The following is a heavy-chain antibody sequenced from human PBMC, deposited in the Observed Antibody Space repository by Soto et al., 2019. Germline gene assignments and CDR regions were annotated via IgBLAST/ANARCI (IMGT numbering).Heavy chain of an antibody. D-gene: IGHD2-8*01. CDR3: AKGYCTNGVCYFDY. Sequence: GGSLRLSCAASGFTFNTYAMSWVRQAPGKGLEWVSSISGSGSGTYYADSVKGRFTISRDNSKNTLYLLMNSLRAEDTAVYFCAKGYCTNGVCYFDYWGQGTLVTVSS. J-gene: IGHJ4*02. CDR2: ISGSGSGT. V-gene: IGHV3-23*01. CDR1: GFTFNTYA.